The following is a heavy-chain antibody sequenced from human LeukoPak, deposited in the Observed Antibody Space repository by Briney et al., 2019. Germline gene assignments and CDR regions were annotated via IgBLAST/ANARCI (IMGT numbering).Heavy chain of an antibody. CDR1: GFTFSTYT. Sequence: PGGSLRLSCAASGFTFSTYTMHWVRQAPGKGLEWVSAIDTTSTYKYYADSVKGRFTISRDNAKNSLYLQMNSLRAEDTAVYYCARGTTGGYSPSHWGQGTLVTVSS. CDR3: ARGTTGGYSPSH. V-gene: IGHV3-21*01. J-gene: IGHJ4*02. D-gene: IGHD5-12*01. CDR2: IDTTSTYK.